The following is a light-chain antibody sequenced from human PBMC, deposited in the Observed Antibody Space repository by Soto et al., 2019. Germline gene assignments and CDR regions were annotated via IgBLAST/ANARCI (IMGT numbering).Light chain of an antibody. V-gene: IGLV2-14*03. Sequence: QSALTQPASVSGSPGESITISCTGTSSDVGGHDWVSWYQQHPGKAPKLMIYDVSHRPSGISDRFSGSKFGNTASLTISGLQADDEADYFCCSYATRSIYVFGTGTQLTVL. J-gene: IGLJ1*01. CDR2: DVS. CDR1: SSDVGGHDW. CDR3: CSYATRSIYV.